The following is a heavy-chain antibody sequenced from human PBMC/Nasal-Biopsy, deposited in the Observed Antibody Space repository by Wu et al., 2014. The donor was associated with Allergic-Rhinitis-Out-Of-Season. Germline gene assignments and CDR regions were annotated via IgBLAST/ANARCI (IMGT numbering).Heavy chain of an antibody. CDR2: IYYSGST. D-gene: IGHD3-3*01. CDR1: GGSISSGGYY. J-gene: IGHJ4*02. CDR3: ARAYWSGLRFDD. V-gene: IGHV4-30-4*08. Sequence: TLSLTCAVFGGSISSGGYYWSWIRQHPGKGLEWIGYIYYSGSTYSNPSLKSRVTMSVDTSKNQFSLKLNSVTAADTAVYYCARAYWSGLRFDDWGQGTLVTVSS.